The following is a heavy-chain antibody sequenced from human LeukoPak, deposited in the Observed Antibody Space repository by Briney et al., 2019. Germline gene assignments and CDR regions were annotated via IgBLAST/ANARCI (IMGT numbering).Heavy chain of an antibody. CDR1: GFTFSSYS. CDR3: AKDLVGAPQFDY. D-gene: IGHD1-26*01. V-gene: IGHV3-30*18. CDR2: ISYDGSNK. Sequence: GGSLRLSCAASGFTFSSYSMNWVRQAPGKGLEWVAVISYDGSNKYYAGSVKGRFTISRDNSKNALYLQMNSLRAEDTAVYYCAKDLVGAPQFDYWGQGTLVTVSS. J-gene: IGHJ4*02.